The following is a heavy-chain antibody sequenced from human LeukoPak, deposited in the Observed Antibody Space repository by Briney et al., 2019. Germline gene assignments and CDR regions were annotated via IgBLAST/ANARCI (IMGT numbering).Heavy chain of an antibody. CDR3: ARALPHRRLMDTTMEQHWFDP. Sequence: ASVKVSCKASGYTFTYYGISWVRQAPGQGLEWMGWISAYNGNTNYAQKLQGRVTMTTDTSTGTAYMELRSLRSDDTAVYYCARALPHRRLMDTTMEQHWFDPWGQGTLVTVSS. CDR1: GYTFTYYG. V-gene: IGHV1-18*01. D-gene: IGHD5-18*01. J-gene: IGHJ5*02. CDR2: ISAYNGNT.